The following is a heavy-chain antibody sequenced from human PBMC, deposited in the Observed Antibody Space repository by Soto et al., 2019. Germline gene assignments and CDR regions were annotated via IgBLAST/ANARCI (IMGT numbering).Heavy chain of an antibody. J-gene: IGHJ2*01. V-gene: IGHV1-69*12. CDR3: ARGNHRWLQLWYFDL. CDR2: IIPIFGTA. D-gene: IGHD5-12*01. Sequence: QVQLVQCGAEVKKPGSSVTVSCKASGGTCSSYTISWVRQARGQGLEWMGGIIPIFGTANYAQKFQGRVTITADESTPTAYLELCSLRSEDTAVYYCARGNHRWLQLWYFDLWGRGTLVTVSS. CDR1: GGTCSSYT.